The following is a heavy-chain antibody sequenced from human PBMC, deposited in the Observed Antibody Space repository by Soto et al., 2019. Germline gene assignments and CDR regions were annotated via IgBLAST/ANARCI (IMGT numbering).Heavy chain of an antibody. CDR1: GASVSGATYY. D-gene: IGHD3-10*01. CDR3: ARTRDNTINYYYALDG. J-gene: IGHJ6*02. CDR2: VYYSGRT. Sequence: PSETLSRTCTVSGASVSGATYYSNLIRQPPGKPLEWIGYVYYSGRTNYNPSLKTRVNISLDTSKDQFSLKLSSGTAADTAVYYCARTRDNTINYYYALDGWGPGTTVTVYS. V-gene: IGHV4-61*01.